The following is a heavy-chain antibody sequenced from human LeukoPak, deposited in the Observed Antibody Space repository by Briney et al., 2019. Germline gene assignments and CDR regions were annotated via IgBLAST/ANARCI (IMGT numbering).Heavy chain of an antibody. Sequence: GGPLRLSCAASGFTFSSYEMNWVRQAPGKGLEWVSHICSSGDTIYYRDSVKGRFTSARDNAKKSLHLQVDRLRAEDTAVDYCARLGRSWFGEYYYRYMDVWGKGSPVTASS. J-gene: IGHJ6*03. D-gene: IGHD3-10*01. CDR3: ARLGRSWFGEYYYRYMDV. CDR2: ICSSGDTI. CDR1: GFTFSSYE. V-gene: IGHV3-48*03.